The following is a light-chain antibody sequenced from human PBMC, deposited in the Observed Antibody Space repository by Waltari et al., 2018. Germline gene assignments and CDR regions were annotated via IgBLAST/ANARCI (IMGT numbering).Light chain of an antibody. Sequence: QLVLTQSPSASASLGASVKLTCTLSSGHSSNVIAWHQQQPEKGPRYLMKVNSDGSYSKGDKIPDRFSGSSSGAEHYLTISSLQSEDEADYYCQTRGHGTWVFGGGTKLTVL. V-gene: IGLV4-69*01. CDR1: SGHSSNV. J-gene: IGLJ3*02. CDR2: VNSDGSY. CDR3: QTRGHGTWV.